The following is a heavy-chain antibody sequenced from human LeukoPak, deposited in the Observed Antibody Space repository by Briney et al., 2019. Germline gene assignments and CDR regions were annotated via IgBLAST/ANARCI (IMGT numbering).Heavy chain of an antibody. D-gene: IGHD1-26*01. V-gene: IGHV4-39*01. CDR3: ARNASDSGTSYFDY. CDR2: IYYSGST. Sequence: SETLSLTCTVSGGSLSSSSYYWGWIRQPPGKGLEWNGSIYYSGSTSYNPSLKSRVTISVDTSKNQFSLKLGSVTAADTAVYYCARNASDSGTSYFDYWGQGTLVTVSS. J-gene: IGHJ4*02. CDR1: GGSLSSSSYY.